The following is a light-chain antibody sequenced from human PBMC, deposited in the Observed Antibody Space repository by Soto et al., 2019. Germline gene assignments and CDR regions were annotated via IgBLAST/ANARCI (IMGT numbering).Light chain of an antibody. CDR1: QSVSRS. Sequence: EIVLTQSPGTLSLSPGERATLSCRASQSVSRSLGCYQQKPGQAPRLLIHEASKRAAGTPARFSGSGSGTDFSLTIRCREPEDFAVYYCQQREMWPVTFGQGTRLEIK. CDR2: EAS. J-gene: IGKJ5*01. CDR3: QQREMWPVT. V-gene: IGKV3-11*01.